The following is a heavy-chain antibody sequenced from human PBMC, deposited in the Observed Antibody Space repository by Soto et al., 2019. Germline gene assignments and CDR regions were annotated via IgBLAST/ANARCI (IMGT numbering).Heavy chain of an antibody. D-gene: IGHD3-16*01. J-gene: IGHJ6*02. CDR3: ARDRIQLRLGKYSFNGMHV. CDR2: LVPRFGSP. V-gene: IGHV1-69*06. Sequence: QVQLVQSGAEMRKPGSSLRVSCKASGGTFSDYAFSWVRQAPGQGLEWMGGLVPRFGSPNYAQKFGGRVTITADTSSSTVYMALSSLRFDDTAVYFCARDRIQLRLGKYSFNGMHVWGQGTNIIVSS. CDR1: GGTFSDYA.